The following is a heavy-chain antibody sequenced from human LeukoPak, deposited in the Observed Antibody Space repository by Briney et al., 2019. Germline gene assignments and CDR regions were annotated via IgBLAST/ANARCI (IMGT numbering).Heavy chain of an antibody. CDR2: ISSSSSYI. J-gene: IGHJ6*02. Sequence: GGSLRLSCAASGFTFSSYSMNWVRQAPGKGLECVSSISSSSSYIYYADSVKGRFTISRDNAKNSLYLQMNSLRAEDTAVYYCARDPGLPLTYYYYGMDVWGQGTTVTVSS. V-gene: IGHV3-21*01. CDR1: GFTFSSYS. CDR3: ARDPGLPLTYYYYGMDV. D-gene: IGHD5-12*01.